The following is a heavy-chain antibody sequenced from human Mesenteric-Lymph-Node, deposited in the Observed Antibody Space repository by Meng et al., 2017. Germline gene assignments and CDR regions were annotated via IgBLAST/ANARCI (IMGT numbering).Heavy chain of an antibody. CDR2: IRSKANSYAT. D-gene: IGHD2-15*01. V-gene: IGHV3-73*01. CDR1: GFTFSGSA. Sequence: GGSLRLSCAASGFTFSGSAMHWVRQASGKGLDWVGRIRSKANSYATAYAASVKGRFTISRDDSKNTAYLQMNSLKTEDTAVYYCTRPLAVHIFCSGGSCYEDDYWGQGTLVTVSS. J-gene: IGHJ4*02. CDR3: TRPLAVHIFCSGGSCYEDDY.